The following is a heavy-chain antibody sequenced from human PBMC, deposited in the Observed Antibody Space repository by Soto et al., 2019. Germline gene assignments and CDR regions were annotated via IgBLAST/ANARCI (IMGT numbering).Heavy chain of an antibody. CDR2: IYYSGST. V-gene: IGHV4-59*08. CDR1: GGSISSYY. D-gene: IGHD2-15*01. CDR3: ARLGGRLLRGAGYFDY. Sequence: SETLSLTCTVSGGSISSYYWSWIRQPPGKGLEWIGYIYYSGSTNYNPSLKSRVTISVDTSKNQFSLKLSSVTAADTAVYYCARLGGRLLRGAGYFDYWGQGTLVTVSS. J-gene: IGHJ4*02.